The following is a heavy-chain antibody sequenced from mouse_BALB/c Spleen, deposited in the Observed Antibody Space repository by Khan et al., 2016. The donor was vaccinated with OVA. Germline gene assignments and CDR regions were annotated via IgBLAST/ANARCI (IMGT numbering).Heavy chain of an antibody. Sequence: EVELVESGGGLVQPGGSLILSCAASGFDFSRNWMSWARQAPGKGQEWIGEINPGSSTINYTPSLKEKFIISRDNAKNTLYLQMRKVRAEDTALYYWARLERYGQLANWGQGTLVTVSA. D-gene: IGHD2-10*02. V-gene: IGHV4-2*02. CDR2: INPGSSTI. CDR1: GFDFSRNW. J-gene: IGHJ3*01. CDR3: ARLERYGQLAN.